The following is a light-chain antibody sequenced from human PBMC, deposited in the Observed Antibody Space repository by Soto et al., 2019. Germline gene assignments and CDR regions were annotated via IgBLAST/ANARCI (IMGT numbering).Light chain of an antibody. CDR2: SNN. CDR3: AAWDDSLNGPNFV. Sequence: QSVLTQPPSASGTPWRRVTISCSGSSSNIGSNTVNWYQQLPGTAPKLLIYSNNQRPSGVPDRFSGSKSGTSASLAISGLQSEDEADYYCAAWDDSLNGPNFVFGTGTKVTVL. CDR1: SSNIGSNT. V-gene: IGLV1-44*01. J-gene: IGLJ1*01.